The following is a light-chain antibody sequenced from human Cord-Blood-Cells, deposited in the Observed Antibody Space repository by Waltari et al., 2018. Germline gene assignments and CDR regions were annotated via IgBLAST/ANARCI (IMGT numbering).Light chain of an antibody. CDR2: SNN. CDR1: NSNLRSNT. Sequence: QSVLTQPPPASGTPGQRVTIPCSGSNSNLRSNTVNWYQQLPGTAPKLLIYSNNQRPSGVPDRFSGSKSGTSASLAISGLQSEDEADYYCAAWDDSLNGARVFGGGTKLTVL. CDR3: AAWDDSLNGARV. V-gene: IGLV1-44*01. J-gene: IGLJ3*02.